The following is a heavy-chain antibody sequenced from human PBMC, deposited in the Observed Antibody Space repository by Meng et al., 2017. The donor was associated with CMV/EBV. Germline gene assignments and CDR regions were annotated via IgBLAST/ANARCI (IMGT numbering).Heavy chain of an antibody. CDR2: INHSGST. Sequence: ESLKISCTVSGGSISSSSYYWGWIRQPPGKGLEWIGEINHSGSTNYNPSLKSRVTISVDTSKNQFSLKLSSVTAADTAVYYCARGLRFLYCSSTSCYTYYYYYGMDVWGQGTTVTVSS. J-gene: IGHJ6*02. D-gene: IGHD2-2*02. CDR1: GGSISSSSYY. V-gene: IGHV4-39*07. CDR3: ARGLRFLYCSSTSCYTYYYYYGMDV.